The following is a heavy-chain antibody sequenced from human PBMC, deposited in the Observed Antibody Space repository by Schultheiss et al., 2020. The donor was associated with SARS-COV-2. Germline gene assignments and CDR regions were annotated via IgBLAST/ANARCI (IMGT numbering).Heavy chain of an antibody. Sequence: GGSLRLSCAASGFTFSNAWMSWVRQAPGKGLEWVGRIKSKTDGGTTDYAAPVKGRFTISRDDSKNTLYLQMNSLRAEDTAVYYCAKEAKGYCSSTSCSTTGGFDPWGQGTLVTVSS. V-gene: IGHV3-15*01. CDR2: IKSKTDGGTT. CDR1: GFTFSNAW. J-gene: IGHJ5*02. D-gene: IGHD2-2*01. CDR3: AKEAKGYCSSTSCSTTGGFDP.